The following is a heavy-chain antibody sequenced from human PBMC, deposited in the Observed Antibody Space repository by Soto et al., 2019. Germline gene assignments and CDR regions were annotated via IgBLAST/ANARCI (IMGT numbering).Heavy chain of an antibody. D-gene: IGHD2-15*01. CDR3: ARDGYCSGASCYSLAY. J-gene: IGHJ4*02. Sequence: SVKVSCKASGGTFSSYAISWVRQAPGQGLEWMGGIIPIFGTANYAQKFQGRVTITADESTSTAYMELSSLRSEDTAVYYCARDGYCSGASCYSLAYWGQGTLVTVSS. CDR2: IIPIFGTA. CDR1: GGTFSSYA. V-gene: IGHV1-69*13.